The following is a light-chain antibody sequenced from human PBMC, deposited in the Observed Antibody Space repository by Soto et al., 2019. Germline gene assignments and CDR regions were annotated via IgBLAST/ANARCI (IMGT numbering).Light chain of an antibody. CDR3: MQATHWPYT. CDR1: QSLVYHDGNTH. V-gene: IGKV2-30*01. Sequence: DAVLTQSPHSLPVTVGQPASISCRSSQSLVYHDGNTHLTWFQRRPGQSLRRLIYKVSDRDSGVPDRFSGSGSGTDFTLTISRVEAEDVGVYYCMQATHWPYTFGQGTKLEIK. CDR2: KVS. J-gene: IGKJ2*01.